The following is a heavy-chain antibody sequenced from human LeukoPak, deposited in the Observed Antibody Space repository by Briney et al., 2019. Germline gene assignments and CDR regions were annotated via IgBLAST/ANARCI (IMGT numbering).Heavy chain of an antibody. CDR2: IRYDGSNK. Sequence: GGSLRLSCAASGFTFSSYEMNWVRQAPGKGLEWVAFIRYDGSNKYYADSVKGRFTISRDNSKNTLYLQMNSLRAEDTAVYYCAKDHPTTAAMDYWGQGTLVTVSS. CDR3: AKDHPTTAAMDY. J-gene: IGHJ4*02. D-gene: IGHD1-1*01. CDR1: GFTFSSYE. V-gene: IGHV3-30*02.